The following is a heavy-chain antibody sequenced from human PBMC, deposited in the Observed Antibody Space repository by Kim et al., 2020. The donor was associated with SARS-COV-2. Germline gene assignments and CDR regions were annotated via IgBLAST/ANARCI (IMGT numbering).Heavy chain of an antibody. J-gene: IGHJ6*02. CDR3: ATISTSGWDKCCGLDV. D-gene: IGHD6-19*01. V-gene: IGHV3-48*03. Sequence: GGSLRLSCAASGFTFSSHEMNWVRQAPGKGLEWVSHISKSGSDIDYADSVKGRFTISRDNAKNSLFLQMNSLRAEDTAVYSCATISTSGWDKCCGLDVWGQGTTVTVSS. CDR2: ISKSGSDI. CDR1: GFTFSSHE.